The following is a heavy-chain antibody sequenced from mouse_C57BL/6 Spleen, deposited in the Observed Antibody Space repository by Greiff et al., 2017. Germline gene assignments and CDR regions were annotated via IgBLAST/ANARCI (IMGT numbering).Heavy chain of an antibody. V-gene: IGHV1-50*01. CDR2: IDPSDSYT. D-gene: IGHD2-5*01. CDR3: ARSNSNYDYFDY. J-gene: IGHJ2*01. CDR1: GYTFTSYW. Sequence: QVQLQQPGAEFVKPGASVKLSCKASGYTFTSYWMQWVKQRPGQGLEWIGAIDPSDSYTNYNQKFKGKATLTVDTSSSTAYMQLSSLTSEDSAVYYCARSNSNYDYFDYWGQGTTLTVSS.